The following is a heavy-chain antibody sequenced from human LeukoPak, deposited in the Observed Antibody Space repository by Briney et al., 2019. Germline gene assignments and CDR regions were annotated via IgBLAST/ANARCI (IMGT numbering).Heavy chain of an antibody. D-gene: IGHD3-16*01. CDR3: ARRGGKSDPPDY. J-gene: IGHJ4*02. V-gene: IGHV4-38-2*01. CDR1: GYSISSGYY. Sequence: SETLSLTCAVSGYSISSGYYWGWIRQPPGKGLEWIGSIYHSGSTYYNPSLKSRVTISVDTSKSQFSLKLSSVTAADTAVYYCARRGGKSDPPDYWGQGTLVTVSS. CDR2: IYHSGST.